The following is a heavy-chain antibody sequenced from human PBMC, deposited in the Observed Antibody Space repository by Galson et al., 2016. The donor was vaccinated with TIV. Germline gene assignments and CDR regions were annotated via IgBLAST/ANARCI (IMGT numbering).Heavy chain of an antibody. CDR1: GFTFDDYA. Sequence: SLRLSCAASGFTFDDYAMHWVRQAPGKGLEWVSGISWNSGNIDYADSVKGRFTISRDNAKNSLSLQMNSLRAEDTALYYCTKDINYDSSGYPYYMGVWGNGTTVTVSS. J-gene: IGHJ6*03. CDR2: ISWNSGNI. V-gene: IGHV3-9*01. D-gene: IGHD3-22*01. CDR3: TKDINYDSSGYPYYMGV.